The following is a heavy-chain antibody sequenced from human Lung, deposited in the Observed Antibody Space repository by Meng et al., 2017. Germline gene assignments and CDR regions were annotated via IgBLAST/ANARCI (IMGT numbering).Heavy chain of an antibody. CDR2: INHSGST. V-gene: IGHV4-34*01. J-gene: IGHJ4*02. CDR3: ARGPTTMAHDFDY. Sequence: RKGCAWLLKPSETLSLTCVVSGWSFSDYYWGWTRQPPGKGLEWIGEINHSGSTNYNPSLESRATISVDTSQNNLSLKLSSVTAADSAVYYCARGPTTMAHDFDYWGQGTLVTVSS. D-gene: IGHD4-11*01. CDR1: GWSFSDYY.